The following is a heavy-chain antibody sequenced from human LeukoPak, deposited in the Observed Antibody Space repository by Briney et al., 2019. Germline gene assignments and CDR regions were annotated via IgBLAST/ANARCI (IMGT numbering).Heavy chain of an antibody. D-gene: IGHD1-26*01. CDR1: GFTFSSYW. V-gene: IGHV3-74*01. Sequence: GGSLRLSCAASGFTFSSYWVHWVRHAPGKGLVWVSPINSDGRNTIYADSVKGRFTITRDNAKNTLSLQMNSLRAEDTAVYYCARVGGSNAFDIWGQGTMVIVSS. J-gene: IGHJ3*02. CDR2: INSDGRNT. CDR3: ARVGGSNAFDI.